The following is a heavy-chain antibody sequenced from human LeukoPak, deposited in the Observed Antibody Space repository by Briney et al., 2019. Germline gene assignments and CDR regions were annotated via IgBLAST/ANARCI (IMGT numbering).Heavy chain of an antibody. J-gene: IGHJ6*03. CDR3: ARASRNYDFWSRMGYYYYYMDV. Sequence: GGSLRLSCAASGFTFSSYSMNWVRQAPGKGLEWVSYISSSSSTIYYADSVKGRFTISRDNAKNSLYLQMNSLRAEDTAVYYCARASRNYDFWSRMGYYYYYMDVWGKGTTVTVSS. CDR2: ISSSSSTI. CDR1: GFTFSSYS. V-gene: IGHV3-48*01. D-gene: IGHD3-3*01.